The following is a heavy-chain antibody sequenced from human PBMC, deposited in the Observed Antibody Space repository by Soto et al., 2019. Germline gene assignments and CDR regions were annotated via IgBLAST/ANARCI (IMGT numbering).Heavy chain of an antibody. CDR2: IYYSGST. D-gene: IGHD3-10*01. Sequence: SETLSLTCTVSGGSISSSSYYWGWIRQPPGKGLEWIGSIYYSGSTYYNPSLKSRVTISVDTSKNQFSLKLGSVTAADTAVYYCARWGITMVRGVRNYFDYWGQGTLVTVSS. CDR1: GGSISSSSYY. CDR3: ARWGITMVRGVRNYFDY. J-gene: IGHJ4*02. V-gene: IGHV4-39*01.